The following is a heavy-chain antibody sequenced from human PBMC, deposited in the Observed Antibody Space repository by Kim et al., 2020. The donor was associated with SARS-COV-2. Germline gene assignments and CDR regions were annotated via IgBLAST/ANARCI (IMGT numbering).Heavy chain of an antibody. CDR2: ISWNSGSI. Sequence: GGSLRLSCAASGFTFGDYAMHWVRQAPGKGLEWVSGISWNSGSIGYADSVKGRFTISRDNAKNSLYLQMNSLRAEDTALYYCAKMDYDSSGYYDYWGQGTLVTVSS. D-gene: IGHD3-22*01. CDR3: AKMDYDSSGYYDY. CDR1: GFTFGDYA. J-gene: IGHJ4*02. V-gene: IGHV3-9*01.